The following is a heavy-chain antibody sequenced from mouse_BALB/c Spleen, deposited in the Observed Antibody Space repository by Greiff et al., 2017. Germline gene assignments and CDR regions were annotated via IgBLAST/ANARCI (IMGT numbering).Heavy chain of an antibody. CDR2: ISSGSSTI. CDR3: ASGGGNFYAMDY. D-gene: IGHD2-1*01. V-gene: IGHV5-17*02. CDR1: GFTFSSFG. J-gene: IGHJ4*01. Sequence: EVQLVESGGGLVQPGGSRKLSCAASGFTFSSFGMHWVRQAPEKGLEWVAYISSGSSTIYYAATVKGRFTISRDNPKNTLFLQMTSLRSEDTAMYYCASGGGNFYAMDYWGQGTSVTVSS.